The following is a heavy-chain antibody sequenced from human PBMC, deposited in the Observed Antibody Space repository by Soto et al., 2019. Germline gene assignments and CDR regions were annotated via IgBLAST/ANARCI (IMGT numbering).Heavy chain of an antibody. CDR3: AKGYCSSTSCSFDY. V-gene: IGHV3-23*01. D-gene: IGHD2-2*01. Sequence: GGSLRLSCAASGFTFTNFAMNWVRQAPGKGLEWVSVISGTGDTTYNADSVKGRFTISRDNSMNTAFLQMNSLRAEDTALYYCAKGYCSSTSCSFDYWGQGTLDTVSS. CDR1: GFTFTNFA. CDR2: ISGTGDTT. J-gene: IGHJ4*02.